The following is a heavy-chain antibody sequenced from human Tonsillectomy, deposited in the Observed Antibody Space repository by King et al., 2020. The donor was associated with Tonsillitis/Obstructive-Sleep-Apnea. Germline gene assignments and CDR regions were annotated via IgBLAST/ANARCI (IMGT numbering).Heavy chain of an antibody. Sequence: VQLVESGGGVVQPGRSLRLSCAASGFTFSSYGMHWVRQAPGKGLEWVAVISYDGSNKNYVDSVKGRFTISRDNSKNTLYLQMNSLRAEDTAVYYCAKGPPPNYDDSSGPKRNTPEYYFDYWGQGTLVTVSS. CDR3: AKGPPPNYDDSSGPKRNTPEYYFDY. CDR1: GFTFSSYG. J-gene: IGHJ4*02. V-gene: IGHV3-30*18. CDR2: ISYDGSNK. D-gene: IGHD3-22*01.